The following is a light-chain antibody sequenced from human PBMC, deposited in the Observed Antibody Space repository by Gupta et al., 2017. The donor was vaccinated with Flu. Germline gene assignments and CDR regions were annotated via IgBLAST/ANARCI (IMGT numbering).Light chain of an antibody. CDR3: SSYAGSDNWV. V-gene: IGLV2-8*01. CDR1: SSDVGDYNY. J-gene: IGLJ3*02. Sequence: SVTISCTGTSSDVGDYNYVSWYQHHPGKAPKLMIYDVSERPLGVPDRFAGSKSGNTASLTVSGLQAEDEAEYYCSSYAGSDNWVFGGGTKLTVL. CDR2: DVS.